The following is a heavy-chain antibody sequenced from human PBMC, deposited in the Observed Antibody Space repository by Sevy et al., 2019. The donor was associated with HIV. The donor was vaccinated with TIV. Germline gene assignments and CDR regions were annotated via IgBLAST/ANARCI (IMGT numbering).Heavy chain of an antibody. J-gene: IGHJ4*01. D-gene: IGHD6-6*01. Sequence: GGSLRLSCAASGFAFGCTVISCAMKGVRQLLGKGLECGSTGNGRCGSKYYADSVKGRFTLSRDNSNNALFMQMNSLTPEDTALYYYEEPTPRIAHFSDAFFDSWGQGTMVTVSS. V-gene: IGHV3-23*01. CDR1: GFAFGCTVISCA. CDR3: EEPTPRIAHFSDAFFDS. CDR2: GNGRCGSK.